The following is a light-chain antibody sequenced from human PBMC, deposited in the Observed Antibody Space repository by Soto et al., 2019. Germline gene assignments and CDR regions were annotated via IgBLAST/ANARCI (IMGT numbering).Light chain of an antibody. CDR2: YDS. CDR3: QVWDIMTDNYV. V-gene: IGLV3-21*04. J-gene: IGLJ1*01. CDR1: NIGNKR. Sequence: SYELTQPPSVSVAPEKTATITWGGNNIGNKRVHLYRQKPGQAPVLVISYDSDRPSGIPERFSGSNSGNTATLTISRVEDGDEADYYCQVWDIMTDNYVFGPGTKVTVL.